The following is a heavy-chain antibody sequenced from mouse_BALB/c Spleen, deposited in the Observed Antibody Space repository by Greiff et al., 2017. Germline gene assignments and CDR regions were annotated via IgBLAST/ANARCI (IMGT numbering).Heavy chain of an antibody. V-gene: IGHV1-39*01. CDR3: ARITTARYFDV. J-gene: IGHJ1*01. D-gene: IGHD1-2*01. Sequence: VQLKQTGPELVKPGASVKISCKASGYSFTDYIMLWVKQSHGKSLEWIGNINPYYGSTSYNLKFKGKATLTVDKSSSTAYMQLNSLTSEDSAVYYCARITTARYFDVWGAGTTVTVSS. CDR2: INPYYGST. CDR1: GYSFTDYI.